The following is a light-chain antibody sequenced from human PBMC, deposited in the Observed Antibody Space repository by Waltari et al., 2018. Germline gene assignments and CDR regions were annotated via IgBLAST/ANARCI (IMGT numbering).Light chain of an antibody. CDR2: AAS. CDR3: QQSYSTPPWT. V-gene: IGKV1-39*01. CDR1: QSISSY. J-gene: IGKJ1*01. Sequence: DIQMTQSPSSLSASVGDRVTITCRASQSISSYLNWYQQKPGKAPKLLIYAASSSQSGVPSRFSGSGSGTDVTLTISSLQPEDFATYYCQQSYSTPPWTFGQGTKVEIK.